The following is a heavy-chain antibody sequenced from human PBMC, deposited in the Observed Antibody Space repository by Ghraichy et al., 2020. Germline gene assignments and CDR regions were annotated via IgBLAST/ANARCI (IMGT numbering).Heavy chain of an antibody. V-gene: IGHV3-21*01. Sequence: GGSLRLSCAASGFTFSSYSMNWVRQAPGKGLEWVSSISSSSSYIYYADSVKGRFTISRDNAKNSLYLQMNSLRAEDTAVYYCARDPSGTLRADPHDLWGRGTLVTVSS. CDR3: ARDPSGTLRADPHDL. CDR1: GFTFSSYS. J-gene: IGHJ2*01. CDR2: ISSSSSYI. D-gene: IGHD1/OR15-1a*01.